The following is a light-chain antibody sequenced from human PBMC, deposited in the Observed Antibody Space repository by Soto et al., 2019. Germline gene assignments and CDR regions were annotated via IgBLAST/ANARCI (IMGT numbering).Light chain of an antibody. J-gene: IGKJ4*01. CDR1: QSVGSY. CDR3: QQCNSWPLT. V-gene: IGKV3-11*01. CDR2: GAS. Sequence: EIVLTQSPATLSLSPGEGATLSCRASQSVGSYLAWYQKKSGQPPRLLIYGASKRATDIPARFRGSGSGTDFTLTISSLAPEDFAIYYCQQCNSWPLTFGGGTKVEI.